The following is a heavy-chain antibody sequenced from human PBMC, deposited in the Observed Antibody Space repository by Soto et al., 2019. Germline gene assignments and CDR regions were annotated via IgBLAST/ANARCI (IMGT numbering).Heavy chain of an antibody. CDR1: GFTFSSYA. V-gene: IGHV3-23*01. CDR2: IGGTGGST. Sequence: EVQLLESGGGLVQPGGSLRLSCAASGFTFSSYAMIWVRQAPGKGLEWVSAIGGTGGSTYYADSVKGRFTISRDNSKNPLYLQMNSLRAEDTAVYYCAKAAYCSTTSCYRNYGMDVWGQGTTVTVSS. D-gene: IGHD2-2*01. J-gene: IGHJ6*02. CDR3: AKAAYCSTTSCYRNYGMDV.